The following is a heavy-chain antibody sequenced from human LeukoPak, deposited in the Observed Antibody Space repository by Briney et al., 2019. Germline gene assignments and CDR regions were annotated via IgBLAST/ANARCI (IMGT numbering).Heavy chain of an antibody. Sequence: PSETLSLTCTVSGGSLNRYYWSWIRQSPGKGLEWIGYIYSSGSTYYNPSLKSRVSISVDTSKNQFSLTVTSVTAADTAVYYCARDGKISPYFGMDVWGQGTTVTVSS. CDR2: IYSSGST. V-gene: IGHV4-59*01. CDR1: GGSLNRYY. D-gene: IGHD1-26*01. J-gene: IGHJ6*02. CDR3: ARDGKISPYFGMDV.